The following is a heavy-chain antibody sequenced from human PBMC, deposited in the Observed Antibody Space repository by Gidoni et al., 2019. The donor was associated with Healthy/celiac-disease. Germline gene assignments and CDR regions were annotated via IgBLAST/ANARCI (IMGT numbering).Heavy chain of an antibody. J-gene: IGHJ6*02. CDR2: ISWNSGSI. V-gene: IGHV3-9*01. D-gene: IGHD3-22*01. Sequence: EVQLVESGGGLVQPGRSLRLSCAASGFTFDDYAMHWVRQAPGKGLEWVSGISWNSGSIGYADSVKGRFTISRDNAKNSLYLQMNSLRAEDTALYYCAKEKYYYDSTGYYGMDVWGQGTTVTVSS. CDR3: AKEKYYYDSTGYYGMDV. CDR1: GFTFDDYA.